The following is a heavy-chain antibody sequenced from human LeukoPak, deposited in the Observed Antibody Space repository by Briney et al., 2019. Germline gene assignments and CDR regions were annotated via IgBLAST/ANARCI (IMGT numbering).Heavy chain of an antibody. D-gene: IGHD4-17*01. CDR3: ARSDGASSDY. CDR2: ISGSSTTI. V-gene: IGHV3-48*02. J-gene: IGHJ4*02. Sequence: PGESPRLSCAASGFTFSSYSMNWVRQAPGKGLEWVSYISGSSTTIKYPNSVKGRFTISRDNAKNSLYLQMNSLRDEDTAVYYCARSDGASSDYWGQGTLVTVSS. CDR1: GFTFSSYS.